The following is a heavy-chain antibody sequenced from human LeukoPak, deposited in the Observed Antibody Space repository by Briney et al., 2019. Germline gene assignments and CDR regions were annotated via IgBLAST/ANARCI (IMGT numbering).Heavy chain of an antibody. J-gene: IGHJ4*02. D-gene: IGHD2-21*01. Sequence: GGSLRLSCATSGFTFSNAWMNWVRQAPGKGLEWVSSVSGNGDGTYYADSVMGRFSISRDNSKNTVYLQMSSLRAEDTAMYYCASKGTSFPFDYWGRGTLVTVSS. CDR1: GFTFSNAW. CDR3: ASKGTSFPFDY. CDR2: VSGNGDGT. V-gene: IGHV3-23*01.